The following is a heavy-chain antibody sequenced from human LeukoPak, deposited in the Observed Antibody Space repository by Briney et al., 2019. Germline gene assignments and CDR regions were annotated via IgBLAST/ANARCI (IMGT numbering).Heavy chain of an antibody. J-gene: IGHJ4*02. CDR3: ATYSSSRKVYFFDF. D-gene: IGHD6-13*01. Sequence: SETLSLTCTVSGGSISSSSYYWGWIRQPPGKGLEWIGSIYYSGNTYYIPSLKSRVTVSLDTSKNQFSLRLTSVTAADTAVYYCATYSSSRKVYFFDFWGQGTLVTVSS. V-gene: IGHV4-39*07. CDR2: IYYSGNT. CDR1: GGSISSSSYY.